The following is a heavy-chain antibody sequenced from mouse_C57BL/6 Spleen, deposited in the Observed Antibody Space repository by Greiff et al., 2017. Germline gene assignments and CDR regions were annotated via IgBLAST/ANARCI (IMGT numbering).Heavy chain of an antibody. CDR2: IDPSASYT. D-gene: IGHD2-5*01. V-gene: IGHV1-69*01. CDR1: GYTFTSYW. CDR3: ARPYYSNYGGYAMDY. Sequence: QVQLQQPGAELVMPGASVKLSCKASGYTFTSYWMHWVKQRPGQGLEWIGEIDPSASYTNYNQKFKGKSTLTVDKSSSTAYMQRSSLTSEDSAVYYCARPYYSNYGGYAMDYWGQGTSVTVSS. J-gene: IGHJ4*01.